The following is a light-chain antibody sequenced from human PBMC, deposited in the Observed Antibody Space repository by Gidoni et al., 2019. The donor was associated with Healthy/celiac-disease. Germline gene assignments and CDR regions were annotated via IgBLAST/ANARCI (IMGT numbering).Light chain of an antibody. CDR1: KRVSSY. CDR2: DAS. J-gene: IGKJ4*01. Sequence: EIVLIHSPATLSLSPGARATRTCRASKRVSSYLVWYQQQPGQAPRLLLYDASNRATGIPARFSGSGSGTDFTLTISSLEPEDFAVYYGQQRSNWPPTFGGGTKVEIK. CDR3: QQRSNWPPT. V-gene: IGKV3-11*01.